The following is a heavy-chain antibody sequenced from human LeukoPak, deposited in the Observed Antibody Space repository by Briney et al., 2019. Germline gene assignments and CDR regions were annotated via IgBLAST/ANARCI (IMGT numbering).Heavy chain of an antibody. Sequence: GGSLRLSCAASGFTFSSYWMSWVRQAPGKGLEWVANIKQDGSEKYYVDSVKGRFTISRDNAKNSLYLQMNSLRAEDTAVNYCARGIRGYCSSTSCLRPYYYYGMDVWGQGTTVTVSS. CDR1: GFTFSSYW. CDR2: IKQDGSEK. V-gene: IGHV3-7*04. D-gene: IGHD2-2*01. CDR3: ARGIRGYCSSTSCLRPYYYYGMDV. J-gene: IGHJ6*02.